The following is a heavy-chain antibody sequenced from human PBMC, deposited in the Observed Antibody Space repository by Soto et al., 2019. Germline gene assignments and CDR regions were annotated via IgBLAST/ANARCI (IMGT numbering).Heavy chain of an antibody. Sequence: GESLKISCKGSGYSFTSYWIGWVRQMPGKGLEWMGIIYPGDSDTRYSPSFQGQVTISADKSISTAYLQWSSLKASDTAMYYCARSVGVYNWNDEWFDPWGQGTLVTVSS. V-gene: IGHV5-51*01. CDR2: IYPGDSDT. CDR3: ARSVGVYNWNDEWFDP. CDR1: GYSFTSYW. D-gene: IGHD1-20*01. J-gene: IGHJ5*02.